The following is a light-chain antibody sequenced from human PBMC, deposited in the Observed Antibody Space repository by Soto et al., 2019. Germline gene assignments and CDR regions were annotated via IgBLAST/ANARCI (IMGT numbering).Light chain of an antibody. CDR1: SSDVGTYNF. CDR2: DVS. V-gene: IGLV2-8*01. Sequence: QSVLTQPPSASGSPGQSVTISCTGTSSDVGTYNFVSWYQQQPGKAPKLMIYDVSKRPSGVPDRFSGSKSGNTASLTVSGLQAEDEADYYCSSYAGNNNVLFGGGTKLTVL. CDR3: SSYAGNNNVL. J-gene: IGLJ2*01.